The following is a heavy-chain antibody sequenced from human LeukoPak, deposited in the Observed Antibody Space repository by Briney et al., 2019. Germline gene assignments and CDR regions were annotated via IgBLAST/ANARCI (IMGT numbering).Heavy chain of an antibody. D-gene: IGHD6-19*01. CDR1: GYTFTSYY. CDR2: INPSGGST. V-gene: IGHV1-46*01. CDR3: ARVPVPGYSSGGWFDP. J-gene: IGHJ5*02. Sequence: ASVKVSCKASGYTFTSYYMHWVRQAHGQGLEWMGIINPSGGSTSYAQKFQGRGTITRDTSTSTVYMELRSLRSEDTAVYYCARVPVPGYSSGGWFDPWGQGTLVTVSS.